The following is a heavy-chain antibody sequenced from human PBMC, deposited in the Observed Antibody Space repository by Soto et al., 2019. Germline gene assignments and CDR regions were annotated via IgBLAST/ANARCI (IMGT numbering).Heavy chain of an antibody. Sequence: GGSLRLSCAASGFSFSTYNMNWVRQAPGRGLEWVSYISSRSSTIYHADSVKGRFTISRDNAKNSLYLQMDSLRDEDTAVYFCARAIAVGSTSLDYWGLGTRFTVSS. CDR2: ISSRSSTI. CDR3: ARAIAVGSTSLDY. V-gene: IGHV3-48*02. D-gene: IGHD6-19*01. CDR1: GFSFSTYN. J-gene: IGHJ4*02.